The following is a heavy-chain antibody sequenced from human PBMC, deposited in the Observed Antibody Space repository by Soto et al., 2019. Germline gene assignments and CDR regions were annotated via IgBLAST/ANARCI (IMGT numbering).Heavy chain of an antibody. CDR2: ISYDGSDK. CDR1: GFTFSNYG. J-gene: IGHJ3*02. Sequence: QVQLAESGGGVVQPGRSLRLSCAASGFTFSNYGMHWVRQAPGKGLEWVAVISYDGSDKYCADSVKGRFTFSRDNSKNTLYLQMNSLRAEDTAVYYCAKDLAVAGTGGNAFDIWGQGTMVTVSS. CDR3: AKDLAVAGTGGNAFDI. V-gene: IGHV3-30*18. D-gene: IGHD6-19*01.